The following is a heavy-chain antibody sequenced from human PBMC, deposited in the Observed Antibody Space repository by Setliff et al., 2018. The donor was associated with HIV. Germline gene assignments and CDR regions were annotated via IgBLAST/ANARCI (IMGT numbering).Heavy chain of an antibody. D-gene: IGHD2-2*01. CDR2: LHSLGSSRVSDTP. CDR1: SGSMTGHY. Sequence: SETLSLTCSVSSGSMTGHYWTWVRQPPGKGLEWIGYLHSLGSSRVSDTPNYSPSRKSRITISLDTSKRQFSLTMTSVTAADTAVYYCARGLSSQTYWGTRPLGLDYWGQGALVTVS. J-gene: IGHJ4*01. CDR3: ARGLSSQTYWGTRPLGLDY. V-gene: IGHV4-4*08.